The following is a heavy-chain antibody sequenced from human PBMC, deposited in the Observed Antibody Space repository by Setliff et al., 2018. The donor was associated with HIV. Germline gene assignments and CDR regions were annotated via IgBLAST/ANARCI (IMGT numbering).Heavy chain of an antibody. CDR3: ARGGYDYVWGSYRYPYYYYYMDV. CDR1: GGSISSYY. V-gene: IGHV4-59*01. Sequence: PSETLSLTCTVSGGSISSYYWSWIRQPPGKGLEWIGYIYYSGSTNYNPSLKSRVTISVDTSKNQFSPKLSSVTAADTAVYYCARGGYDYVWGSYRYPYYYYYMDVWGKGTTVTVSS. D-gene: IGHD3-16*02. J-gene: IGHJ6*03. CDR2: IYYSGST.